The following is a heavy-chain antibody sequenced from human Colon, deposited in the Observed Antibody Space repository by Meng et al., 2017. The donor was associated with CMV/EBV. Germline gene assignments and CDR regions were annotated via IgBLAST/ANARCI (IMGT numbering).Heavy chain of an antibody. V-gene: IGHV3-11*01. Sequence: GESLKISCAASGFTFSDCYMSWIRQAPGKGLEWVSYISSSGSTIYYADSVKGRFTISRDHAKNSLYLQMNSLRAEGTAVYYCARGFYGRQYFDYWGQGTLVTVSS. CDR2: ISSSGSTI. J-gene: IGHJ4*02. CDR3: ARGFYGRQYFDY. D-gene: IGHD2/OR15-2a*01. CDR1: GFTFSDCY.